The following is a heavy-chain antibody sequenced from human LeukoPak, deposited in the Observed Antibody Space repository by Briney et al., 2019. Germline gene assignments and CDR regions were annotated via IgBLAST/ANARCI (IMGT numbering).Heavy chain of an antibody. V-gene: IGHV3-23*01. J-gene: IGHJ4*02. Sequence: GGSLRLSCAASGFTFSSYAMSWVRQAPGKGLEWVSAISGSGGSTYYADSVKGRFTISRDNSKNTLYLQMNSLRVEDTAVYYCAKEGKTRNWNYYQAKPVYWGQGTLVTVSS. CDR2: ISGSGGST. CDR1: GFTFSSYA. CDR3: AKEGKTRNWNYYQAKPVY. D-gene: IGHD1-7*01.